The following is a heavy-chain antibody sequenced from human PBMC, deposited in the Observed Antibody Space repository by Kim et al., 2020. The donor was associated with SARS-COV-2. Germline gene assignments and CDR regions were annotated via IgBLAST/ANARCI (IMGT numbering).Heavy chain of an antibody. Sequence: YADSVKGRFTISRDNAKNSLYLQMNSLRAEDTAVYYCASLEWEPPNWFDPWGQGTLVTVSS. D-gene: IGHD1-26*01. V-gene: IGHV3-21*01. CDR3: ASLEWEPPNWFDP. J-gene: IGHJ5*02.